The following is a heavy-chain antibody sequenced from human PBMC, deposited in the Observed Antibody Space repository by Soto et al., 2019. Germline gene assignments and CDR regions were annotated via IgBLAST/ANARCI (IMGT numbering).Heavy chain of an antibody. CDR2: ISHDGSKK. V-gene: IGHV3-30-3*01. D-gene: IGHD3-10*01. J-gene: IGHJ6*02. Sequence: GGSLRLSCAASGFTFRNYAIHWVRQAPGKGLEWVAVISHDGSKKYYADSVKGRFTISRDNSKNTLYLQMNSLRAEDTAVCYCARDLGEPSRVRYFYYGMDVWGQGT. CDR1: GFTFRNYA. CDR3: ARDLGEPSRVRYFYYGMDV.